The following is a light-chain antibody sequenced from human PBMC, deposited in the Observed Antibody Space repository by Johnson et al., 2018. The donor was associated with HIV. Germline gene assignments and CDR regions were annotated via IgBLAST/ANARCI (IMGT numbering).Light chain of an antibody. CDR3: GTWDSSLTAYV. CDR1: SSNIGNNY. CDR2: DNN. V-gene: IGLV1-51*01. J-gene: IGLJ1*01. Sequence: QSILTQPPSLSAAPGQKVTISCSGSSSNIGNNYVSWYQQLPGTAPKLLIYDNNKRPSGIPDRFSGSKSGTSATLGITGLQTGDEADYYCGTWDSSLTAYVFGTGTRSPS.